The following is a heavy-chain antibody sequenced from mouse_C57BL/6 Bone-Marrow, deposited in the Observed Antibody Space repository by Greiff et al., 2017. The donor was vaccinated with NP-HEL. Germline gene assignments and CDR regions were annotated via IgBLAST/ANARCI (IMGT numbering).Heavy chain of an antibody. V-gene: IGHV1-80*01. J-gene: IGHJ1*03. CDR1: GYAFSSYW. Sequence: QVHVKQSGAELVKPGASVKISCKASGYAFSSYWMNWVKQRPGKGLEWIGQIYPGDGDTNYNGKFKGKATLTADKSSSTAYMQFSSLTSEDSAIYYCARCFNYWYFDVWGTGTTVTVSS. CDR3: ARCFNYWYFDV. CDR2: IYPGDGDT.